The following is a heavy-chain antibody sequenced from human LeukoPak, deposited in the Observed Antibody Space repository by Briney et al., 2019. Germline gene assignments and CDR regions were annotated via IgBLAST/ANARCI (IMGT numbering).Heavy chain of an antibody. D-gene: IGHD1-1*01. Sequence: SETLSLTCTVSGGSISSYYWSWIRQPPGKGLEWIGYIYYSGSTNYNPSLKSRVTISVDTSKNQFSLKLSSVTAADTAVYYCARENAGGAFDIWGQGTMVTVSS. CDR1: GGSISSYY. CDR3: ARENAGGAFDI. CDR2: IYYSGST. J-gene: IGHJ3*02. V-gene: IGHV4-59*01.